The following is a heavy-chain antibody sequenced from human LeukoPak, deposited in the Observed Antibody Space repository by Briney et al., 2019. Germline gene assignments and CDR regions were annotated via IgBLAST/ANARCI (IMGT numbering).Heavy chain of an antibody. CDR1: GFTFSSYW. CDR3: ARVSQKILTGYSFDP. V-gene: IGHV3-7*01. J-gene: IGHJ5*02. CDR2: IKQDGSEK. Sequence: GGSLRLSCAASGFTFSSYWMSWVRQAPGKGLEWVANIKQDGSEKYYVDSVKGRFTISRDNAKNSLYLQMNSLRAEDTAVYYCARVSQKILTGYSFDPWGQGTLVTVSS. D-gene: IGHD3-9*01.